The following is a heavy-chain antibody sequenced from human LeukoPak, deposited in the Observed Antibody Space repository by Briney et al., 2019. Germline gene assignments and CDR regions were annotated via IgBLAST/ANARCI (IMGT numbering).Heavy chain of an antibody. Sequence: GGSLRLSCAASGFTFSSYSMNWVRQAPGKGLEWVSSISSSSSYIYYADSVKGRFTISRDNAKNSLYLQMNSLRAEDTAVYYCARVARGRYYFDYWGQGTLVTVSS. CDR2: ISSSSSYI. J-gene: IGHJ4*02. V-gene: IGHV3-21*01. CDR1: GFTFSSYS. CDR3: ARVARGRYYFDY.